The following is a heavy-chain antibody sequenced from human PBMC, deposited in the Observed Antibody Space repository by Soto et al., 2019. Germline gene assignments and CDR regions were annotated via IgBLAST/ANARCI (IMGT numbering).Heavy chain of an antibody. CDR3: ARAANIVLMVYGFDY. CDR2: ISAYNGNT. CDR1: GYTFTSYS. V-gene: IGHV1-18*04. J-gene: IGHJ4*02. Sequence: ASVKVSCKASGYTFTSYSISWVRQAPGQGLEWMGWISAYNGNTNYAQKLQGRVTMTTDTSTSTAYMELRSLRSDDTAVYYCARAANIVLMVYGFDYWGQGTLVTVSS. D-gene: IGHD2-8*01.